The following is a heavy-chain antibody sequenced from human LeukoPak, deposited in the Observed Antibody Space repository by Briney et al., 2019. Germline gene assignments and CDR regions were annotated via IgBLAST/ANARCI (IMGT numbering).Heavy chain of an antibody. D-gene: IGHD4-17*01. CDR1: GGSVSSGSNY. CDR2: MYNSGST. Sequence: PSETLSLTCTVSGGSVSSGSNYWSWIRQPPGKGLEWIGCMYNSGSTKYNPSLTSRVTISLDTSKNQFSLKLSSVTAADTAVYYCAREGATVTNYFDYWGQGTLVTVSS. CDR3: AREGATVTNYFDY. J-gene: IGHJ4*02. V-gene: IGHV4-61*01.